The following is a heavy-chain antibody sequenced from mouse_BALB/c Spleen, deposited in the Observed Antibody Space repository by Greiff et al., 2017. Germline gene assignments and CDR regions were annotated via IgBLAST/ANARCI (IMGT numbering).Heavy chain of an antibody. Sequence: VHLVESGAELVRPGVSVKISCKGSGYTFTDYAMHWVKQSHAKSLEWIGVISTYYGDASYNQKFKGKATMTVDKSSSTAYMELARLTSEDSAIFYCARSTTVVGFDFDYWGQGTTLTVSS. CDR3: ARSTTVVGFDFDY. CDR1: GYTFTDYA. V-gene: IGHV1S137*01. D-gene: IGHD1-1*01. J-gene: IGHJ2*01. CDR2: ISTYYGDA.